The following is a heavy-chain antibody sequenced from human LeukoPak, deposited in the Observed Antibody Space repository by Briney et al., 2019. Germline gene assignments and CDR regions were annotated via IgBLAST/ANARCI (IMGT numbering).Heavy chain of an antibody. J-gene: IGHJ6*03. CDR1: GGSISSYY. V-gene: IGHV4-59*01. CDR2: IYYSGST. D-gene: IGHD2-8*01. CDR3: ARMGVYYYYYYVDV. Sequence: SETLSLTCTVSGGSISSYYWSWIPQPPGKGLEWIGYIYYSGSTNYNPSLKSRVTISVDTSKNQFSLKLSSVTAADTAVYLCARMGVYYYYYYVDVWGKGTTVTVSS.